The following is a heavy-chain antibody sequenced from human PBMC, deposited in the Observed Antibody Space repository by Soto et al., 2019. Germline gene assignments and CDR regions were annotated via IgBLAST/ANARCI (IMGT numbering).Heavy chain of an antibody. CDR3: ARLPKGSLVTA. CDR1: GFSFSDHS. V-gene: IGHV3-48*02. Sequence: LVESGGDLVYPGGSLRLSCVGSGFSFSDHSMNWVRQAPGKGLQWVSYISSSSDKTYYADSVKGRFTVSRDNAKNALFLQMNSLRDDDTATYFCARLPKGSLVTAWGQGTLVTVSS. CDR2: ISSSSDKT. J-gene: IGHJ4*02. D-gene: IGHD2-21*02.